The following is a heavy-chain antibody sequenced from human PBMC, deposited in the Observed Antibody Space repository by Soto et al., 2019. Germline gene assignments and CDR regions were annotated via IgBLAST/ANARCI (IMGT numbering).Heavy chain of an antibody. V-gene: IGHV4-39*01. CDR3: ARPPTASLDAFDI. J-gene: IGHJ3*02. CDR2: ILYSGST. CDR1: GGSISSSRSY. Sequence: PETLSLTCTVSGGSISSSRSYWGWIRQPPGKGLEWIGSILYSGSTYHNPSLKSRVTISVDTSKNQFSLKLSSVTAADTAVYYCARPPTASLDAFDIWGQGTMVTVS.